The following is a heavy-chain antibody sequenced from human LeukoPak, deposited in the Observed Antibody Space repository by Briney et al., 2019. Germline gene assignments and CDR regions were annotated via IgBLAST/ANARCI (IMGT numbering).Heavy chain of an antibody. D-gene: IGHD2-2*01. CDR1: GGSFSGYY. V-gene: IGHV4-34*01. Sequence: PSETLSLTCAVYGGSFSGYYWSWIRQPPGKGLEWIGEINHSGSTNYNPSLKSRVTISVDTSKNQFSLKLSSVTAADMAVYYCARQSYCSSTSCYLDYWGQGTLVTVSS. J-gene: IGHJ4*02. CDR3: ARQSYCSSTSCYLDY. CDR2: INHSGST.